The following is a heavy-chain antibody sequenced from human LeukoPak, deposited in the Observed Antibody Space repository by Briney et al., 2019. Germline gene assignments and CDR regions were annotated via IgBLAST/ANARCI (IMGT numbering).Heavy chain of an antibody. D-gene: IGHD1-26*01. V-gene: IGHV3-7*04. J-gene: IGHJ4*02. CDR3: VGGWELNLFDY. CDR1: GFTFRSFY. CDR2: IKPDGSES. Sequence: GGSLRLSCAASGFTFRSFYMSWVRQAPGKGLEWVANIKPDGSESECVDSVKGRFTISRDNARNSLYLQMDSLRAEDTAVYYCVGGWELNLFDYWGQGTLVTVSS.